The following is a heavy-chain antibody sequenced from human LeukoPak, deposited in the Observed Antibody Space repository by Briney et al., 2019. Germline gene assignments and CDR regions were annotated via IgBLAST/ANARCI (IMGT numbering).Heavy chain of an antibody. CDR3: SRESGAFSPFGY. CDR2: ISLSGLT. CDR1: GITFSRSA. J-gene: IGHJ4*02. Sequence: GSLRLSCAASGITFSRSAMHWVRQPPGQGLEWIGEISLSGLTNYNPSLKSRVTMSLDKSKNHLSLNLTSVTAADTAVYYCSRESGAFSPFGYWGQGTLVTVSS. D-gene: IGHD1-26*01. V-gene: IGHV4-4*02.